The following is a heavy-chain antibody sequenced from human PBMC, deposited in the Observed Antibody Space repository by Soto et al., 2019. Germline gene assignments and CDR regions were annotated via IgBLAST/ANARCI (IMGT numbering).Heavy chain of an antibody. J-gene: IGHJ6*02. V-gene: IGHV5-10-1*01. CDR2: IDPSDSYT. CDR1: GYSFTGYW. Sequence: GECLTISCTSSGYSFTGYWISWVRQMPGKGLEWMGRIDPSDSYTNYSPSFQGHVTISADKSISTAYLQWSSLKASDTAMYYCAVASSSEFLVVYYYYGMDVWGQGTTVTVS. CDR3: AVASSSEFLVVYYYYGMDV. D-gene: IGHD6-6*01.